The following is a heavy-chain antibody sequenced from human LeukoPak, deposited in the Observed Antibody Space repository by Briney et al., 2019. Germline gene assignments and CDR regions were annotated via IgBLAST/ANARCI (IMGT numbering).Heavy chain of an antibody. V-gene: IGHV4-59*01. CDR2: IYYTGST. CDR3: ARGLRSSSWFFDY. Sequence: SETLSLTCTVSGHSISSYYCNWIRQPPGNGLEWIGYIYYTGSTNCNPSLKSRVTMSVDTSKSQFSLKLNSVTAADTAVYYCARGLRSSSWFFDYWGQGTLVTVSS. D-gene: IGHD6-13*01. CDR1: GHSISSYY. J-gene: IGHJ4*02.